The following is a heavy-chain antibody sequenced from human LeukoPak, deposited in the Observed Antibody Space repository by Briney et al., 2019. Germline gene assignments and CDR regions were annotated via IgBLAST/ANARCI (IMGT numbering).Heavy chain of an antibody. V-gene: IGHV3-11*05. CDR1: GFTFSDYY. J-gene: IGHJ4*02. CDR2: ISTHGSYT. D-gene: IGHD3-22*01. Sequence: GGSLRLSCAASGFTFSDYYMSWIRQAPGKGLEWVSYISTHGSYTKYGDSVKGRFTVSRDNAKNSLYLQMNSLRAEDTAVYYCARGTYDSSGFLDHWGQGTLVTVSS. CDR3: ARGTYDSSGFLDH.